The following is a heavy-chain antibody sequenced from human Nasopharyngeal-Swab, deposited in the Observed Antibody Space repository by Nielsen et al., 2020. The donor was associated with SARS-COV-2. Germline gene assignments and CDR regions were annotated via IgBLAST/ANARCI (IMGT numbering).Heavy chain of an antibody. CDR2: IKSKTDGGTT. D-gene: IGHD6-19*01. Sequence: GASLKISCAASGFTFSNAWMSWVRQAPGKGLEWVGRIKSKTDGGTTDYAAPVKGRFTISSDDSKNTLYLQMNSLKTEDTAVYYCGKAVAGTVDYWGQGTLVTVSS. V-gene: IGHV3-15*01. CDR3: GKAVAGTVDY. J-gene: IGHJ4*02. CDR1: GFTFSNAW.